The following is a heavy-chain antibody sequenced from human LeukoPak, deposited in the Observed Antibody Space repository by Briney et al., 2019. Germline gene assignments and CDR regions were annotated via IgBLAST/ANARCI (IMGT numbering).Heavy chain of an antibody. CDR1: GYTFTSYG. Sequence: ASVKVSCKASGYTFTSYGISWVRQAPGQGLEWMGWISAYNSNTNYAQKLQGRVTMTTDTSTSTAYMELRSLRSDDTAVYYCARDPCSSTSCYYYYGMDVWGQGTTVTVSS. CDR3: ARDPCSSTSCYYYYGMDV. D-gene: IGHD2-2*01. J-gene: IGHJ6*02. CDR2: ISAYNSNT. V-gene: IGHV1-18*01.